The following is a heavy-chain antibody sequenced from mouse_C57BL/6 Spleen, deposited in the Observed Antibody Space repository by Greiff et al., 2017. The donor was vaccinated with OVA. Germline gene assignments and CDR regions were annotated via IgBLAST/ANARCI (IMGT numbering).Heavy chain of an antibody. D-gene: IGHD2-1*01. CDR2: ISNGGGST. CDR1: GFTFSDYY. CDR3: ARRRGKEAMDY. V-gene: IGHV5-12*01. J-gene: IGHJ4*01. Sequence: EVKLMESGGGLVQPGGSLKLSCAASGFTFSDYYMYWVRQTPEKRLEWVAYISNGGGSTYYTDTVKGRFTISRDNAKNTLYLQLSRLKSEDTAMYYCARRRGKEAMDYWGQGTSVTVSS.